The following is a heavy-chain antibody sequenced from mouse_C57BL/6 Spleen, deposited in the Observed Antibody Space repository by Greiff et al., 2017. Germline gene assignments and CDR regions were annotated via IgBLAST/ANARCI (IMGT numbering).Heavy chain of an antibody. CDR3: ARGLGLDY. CDR1: GYTFTDYY. CDR2: ICPGSGTI. J-gene: IGHJ2*01. V-gene: IGHV1-76*01. Sequence: VQLVESGAELVRPGASVKLSCTASGYTFTDYYINWVQQRPGQGLEWIARICPGSGTIYYNEKFKGKATLTTENTSSTAYMQLSSLTSEDSAVYVCARGLGLDYWGQGTTLTVSS. D-gene: IGHD4-1*01.